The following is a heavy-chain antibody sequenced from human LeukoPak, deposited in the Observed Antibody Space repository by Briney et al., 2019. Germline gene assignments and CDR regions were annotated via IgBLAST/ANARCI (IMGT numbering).Heavy chain of an antibody. CDR1: GYTFTSYD. Sequence: GASVKVSCKASGYTFTSYDINWVRQATGQGLEWMGWMNPNSGNTGYAQEFQGRVTMTRNTSISTAYMELSSLRSEDTAVYYCARGLSTRKTRWFDPWGQGTLVTVSS. CDR3: ARGLSTRKTRWFDP. D-gene: IGHD2-2*01. V-gene: IGHV1-8*01. CDR2: MNPNSGNT. J-gene: IGHJ5*02.